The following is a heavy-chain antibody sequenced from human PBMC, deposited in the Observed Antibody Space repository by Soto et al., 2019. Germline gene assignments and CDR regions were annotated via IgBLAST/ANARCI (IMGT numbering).Heavy chain of an antibody. CDR2: ITPYNGNA. D-gene: IGHD1-26*01. V-gene: IGHV1-18*04. CDR3: ARPRMYSGAYHDY. J-gene: IGHJ4*02. Sequence: ASVKVSCKASGYTFSNFGINWVRQAPGQGLEWMGWITPYNGNANYAQKYQDRLTVTTDTSTNTAYLELRSLRSDDTAVYFCARPRMYSGAYHDYWGPGTLVTVSS. CDR1: GYTFSNFG.